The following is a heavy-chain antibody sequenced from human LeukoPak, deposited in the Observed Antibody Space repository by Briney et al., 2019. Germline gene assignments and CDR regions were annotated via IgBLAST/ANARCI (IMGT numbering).Heavy chain of an antibody. D-gene: IGHD3-22*01. CDR1: GFTFSSYG. CDR2: ISYDGKNK. CDR3: ATGDNTMIAGRNFDY. V-gene: IGHV3-30*03. Sequence: GGSLRLSCAASGFTFSSYGMHWVRQAPGKGLGWVAIISYDGKNKYYADSVKGRFTISRDNSKNTLSLQVNSLRAEDTAVYYCATGDNTMIAGRNFDYWGQGTLVTVSS. J-gene: IGHJ4*02.